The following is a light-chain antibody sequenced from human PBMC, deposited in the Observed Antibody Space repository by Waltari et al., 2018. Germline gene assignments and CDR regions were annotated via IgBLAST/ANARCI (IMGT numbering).Light chain of an antibody. CDR2: WAS. Sequence: DIVMTQSPDSLAVSLGERATINCRSSQPVLYSSNSKNYLAWYQQKPGQTPKLLVYWASNRESGVPERFSGSGSETDFTLTISSLQAEDVAVYFCLQYYSRPYTFGQGTKLDI. V-gene: IGKV4-1*01. CDR3: LQYYSRPYT. J-gene: IGKJ2*01. CDR1: QPVLYSSNSKNY.